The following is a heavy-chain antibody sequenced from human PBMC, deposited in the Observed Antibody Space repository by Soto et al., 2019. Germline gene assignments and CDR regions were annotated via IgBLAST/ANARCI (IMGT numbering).Heavy chain of an antibody. D-gene: IGHD6-13*01. Sequence: PGGSLRLSCAASGFTFSDYYMSWIRQAPGKGLEWVSYISSSGSTIYYADSVKGRFTISRDNAKNSLYLQMNSLRAEDTAVYYCAREGYSSRPLYYYGMDVWGQGTTVTVSS. CDR3: AREGYSSRPLYYYGMDV. V-gene: IGHV3-11*01. CDR2: ISSSGSTI. J-gene: IGHJ6*02. CDR1: GFTFSDYY.